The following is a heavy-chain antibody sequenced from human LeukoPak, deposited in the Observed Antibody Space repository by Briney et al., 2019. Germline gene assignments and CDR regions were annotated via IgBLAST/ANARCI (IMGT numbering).Heavy chain of an antibody. CDR1: GGSISSSTYY. Sequence: SETLSLTCTVSGGSISSSTYYWGWIRQPPGKGLEWIGSVYCTGNTYYNPSLKSRVTLSVDTSKNQFSLKLSSMTAADTAVYYCARDPKRSLDAFDIWGLGTMVTVSS. J-gene: IGHJ3*02. CDR3: ARDPKRSLDAFDI. CDR2: VYCTGNT. D-gene: IGHD3-10*01. V-gene: IGHV4-39*07.